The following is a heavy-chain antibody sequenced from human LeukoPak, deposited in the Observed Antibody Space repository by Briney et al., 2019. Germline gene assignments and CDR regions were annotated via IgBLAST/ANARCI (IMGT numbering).Heavy chain of an antibody. CDR1: GFSFSSYS. V-gene: IGHV3-48*01. CDR2: ISSSSSTI. Sequence: GGSLRLSCAASGFSFSSYSMNGVRQAPGKGLEWVTYISSSSSTIYYADSVKGRFTISRDNAKNSLYLEMNSLRAEDTAVYCCARESGGSLDISVQATMVTVSS. D-gene: IGHD3-16*01. CDR3: ARESGGSLDI. J-gene: IGHJ3*02.